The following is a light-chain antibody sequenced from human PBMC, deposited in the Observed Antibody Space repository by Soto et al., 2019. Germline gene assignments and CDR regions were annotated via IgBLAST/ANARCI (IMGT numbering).Light chain of an antibody. CDR2: DAS. V-gene: IGKV3D-15*01. CDR1: QSVSTN. J-gene: IGKJ1*01. CDR3: QQYDNWLGT. Sequence: EIVMTQSPATLSVSPGESGTLSCRASQSVSTNLAWYQQTPGQAPRLLIFDASARATGIPARFSDSGSGTEFTLTISSLQSEDFAVYYCQQYDNWLGTFGQGTKVEVK.